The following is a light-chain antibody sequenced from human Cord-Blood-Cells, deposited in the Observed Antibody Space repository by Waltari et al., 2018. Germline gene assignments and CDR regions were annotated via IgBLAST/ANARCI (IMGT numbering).Light chain of an antibody. CDR1: QSISSY. CDR2: AAS. Sequence: DIQMTQSPSSLSASVGDRVTITCRASQSISSYLNWYQQKPGKAPKLLIYAASSLQSGVPSRFSGSVSGTDFTLTISSLQPEDFATYYCQQSYSTRGFGQGTKLEIK. J-gene: IGKJ2*03. CDR3: QQSYSTRG. V-gene: IGKV1-39*01.